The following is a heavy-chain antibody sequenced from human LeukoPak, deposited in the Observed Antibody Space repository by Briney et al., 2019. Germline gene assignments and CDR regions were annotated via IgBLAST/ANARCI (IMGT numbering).Heavy chain of an antibody. Sequence: SGTLSLTCTVSGGSISSGSYYWSWIRQPAGKGLEWIGRIYTSGSTNYNPSLKSRVTMSVDTSKNQFSLKLSSVTAADTAVYYCARGLAAAGNYYYYYYMDVWGKGTTVTVSS. J-gene: IGHJ6*03. D-gene: IGHD6-13*01. CDR2: IYTSGST. CDR1: GGSISSGSYY. CDR3: ARGLAAAGNYYYYYYMDV. V-gene: IGHV4-61*02.